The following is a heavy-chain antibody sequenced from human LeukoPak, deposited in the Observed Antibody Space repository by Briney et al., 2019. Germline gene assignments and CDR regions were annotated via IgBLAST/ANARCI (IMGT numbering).Heavy chain of an antibody. CDR1: SASLSSSPYF. V-gene: IGHV4-39*07. CDR3: ARRYYYGSGLS. Sequence: SETLSLTCTVSSASLSSSPYFWAWIRQSPGQGLEWIGTISYSETTYYNPSLKSRVTISVDTSKNQFSLKLSSVTAADTAVYYCARRYYYGSGLSWGQGTLVTVSS. D-gene: IGHD3-10*01. CDR2: ISYSETT. J-gene: IGHJ5*02.